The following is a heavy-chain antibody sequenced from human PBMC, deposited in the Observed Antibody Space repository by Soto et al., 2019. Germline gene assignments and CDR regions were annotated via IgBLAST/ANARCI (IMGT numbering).Heavy chain of an antibody. D-gene: IGHD4-17*01. J-gene: IGHJ4*02. CDR2: FDPEDGET. CDR1: GYTLTELS. Sequence: ASVKVSCKVSGYTLTELSMHWVRQAPGKGLEGMGGFDPEDGETIYAQKFQGRVTMTEDPSTDTAYMELSSLRSEDTAVYYCPTVIYGDYTSFDYWGQGTLVTVS. V-gene: IGHV1-24*01. CDR3: PTVIYGDYTSFDY.